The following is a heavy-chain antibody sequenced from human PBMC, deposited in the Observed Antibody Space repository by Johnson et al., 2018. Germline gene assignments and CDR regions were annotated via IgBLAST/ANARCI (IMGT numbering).Heavy chain of an antibody. Sequence: QVQLVQSGGGVVQPGRSLRLSCAASGFTFSNYGMHWVRQAPGKGLEWVALISFDGSNKYYRDSVKGRFTISRDNSKTTLYLQMNSMRVGDTAVYYCAKDLRMDVAGSDAFDVWGQGTLVTVSS. J-gene: IGHJ3*01. CDR2: ISFDGSNK. CDR3: AKDLRMDVAGSDAFDV. D-gene: IGHD6-19*01. V-gene: IGHV3-30*18. CDR1: GFTFSNYG.